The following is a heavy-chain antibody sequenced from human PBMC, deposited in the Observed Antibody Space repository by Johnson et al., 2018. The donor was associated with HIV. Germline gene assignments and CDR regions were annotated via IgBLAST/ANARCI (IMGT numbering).Heavy chain of an antibody. CDR1: GFIFSSYA. J-gene: IGHJ3*02. D-gene: IGHD3-22*01. CDR2: ISYDGSNK. CDR3: ARVQIISGFNWHYYESSIDAVDI. Sequence: QVQQVESGAGVVQPGRSLRLSCAASGFIFSSYAMHWVRQAPGKGLEWVAVISYDGSNKYYADSVKGRFTISRDNAKNSLYLQMNRLRAEDTAVYYCARVQIISGFNWHYYESSIDAVDIWGQGTMVTVSS. V-gene: IGHV3-30*04.